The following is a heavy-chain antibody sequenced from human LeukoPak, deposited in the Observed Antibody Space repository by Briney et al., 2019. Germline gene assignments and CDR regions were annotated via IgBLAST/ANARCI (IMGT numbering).Heavy chain of an antibody. CDR1: GFTFSSYEM. CDR2: IYHSGST. J-gene: IGHJ4*02. Sequence: GSLRLSCAASGFTFSSYEMNWVRQPPGKGLEWIGEIYHSGSTNYNPSLKSRVTISVDKSKNQFSLKLSSVTAADTAVYYCARVRIAVAGTPFDYWGQGTLVTVSS. CDR3: ARVRIAVAGTPFDY. D-gene: IGHD6-19*01. V-gene: IGHV4-4*02.